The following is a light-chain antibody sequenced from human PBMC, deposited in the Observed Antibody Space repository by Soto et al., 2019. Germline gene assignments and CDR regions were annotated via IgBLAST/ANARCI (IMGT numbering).Light chain of an antibody. J-gene: IGKJ2*02. CDR1: QSISAW. CDR2: AAS. CDR3: QHSNTYLCT. V-gene: IGKV1-5*01. Sequence: DIQLTQSPSTLAASVGDRVTISCRASQSISAWLAWYQQKPGEAPKLLIYAASTLASGVPSRFSGSGSGTEFTLTISSLQPDDFATYYCQHSNTYLCTFGQGTKLE.